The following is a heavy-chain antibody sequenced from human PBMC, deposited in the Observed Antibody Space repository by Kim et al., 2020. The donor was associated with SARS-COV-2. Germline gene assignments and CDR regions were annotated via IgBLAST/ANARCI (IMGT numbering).Heavy chain of an antibody. V-gene: IGHV4-59*01. D-gene: IGHD3-10*01. Sequence: NINPSLKRRVTKSVDTSKNQFSLKLSSVTAADTAVYYCARSSAGFGELRPWGQGTLVTVSS. CDR3: ARSSAGFGELRP. J-gene: IGHJ5*02.